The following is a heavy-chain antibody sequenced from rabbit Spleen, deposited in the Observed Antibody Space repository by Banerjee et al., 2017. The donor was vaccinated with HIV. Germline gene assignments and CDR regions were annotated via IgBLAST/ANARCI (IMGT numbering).Heavy chain of an antibody. J-gene: IGHJ3*01. V-gene: IGHV1S45*01. CDR2: INIFISIS. CDR1: GVFFSDKDV. D-gene: IGHD7-1*01. CDR3: ARGDDGYSYHLSRLHL. Sequence: EQLEESGGGLVKPEGSLTLTCKASGVFFSDKDVMCWVRQAPGKGLEWIACINIFISISVYASWAEGRFIMSTTSSTTVTMQLTSLTAADTATYFCARGDDGYSYHLSRLHLRGQGTLVTVS.